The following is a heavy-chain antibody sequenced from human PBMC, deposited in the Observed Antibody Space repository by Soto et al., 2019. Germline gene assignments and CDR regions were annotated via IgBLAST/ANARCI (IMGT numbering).Heavy chain of an antibody. CDR2: IIPIFGTA. CDR1: GGTFSSYA. CDR3: ARSQVPLYYYGMDV. Sequence: ASVKVSCKASGGTFSSYAISWVRQAPGQGLEWMGGIIPIFGTANYAQKFQGRVTITADKSTSTAYMELSSLRSEDTAVYYCARSQVPLYYYGMDVCGQGTTVTVYS. D-gene: IGHD1-1*01. J-gene: IGHJ6*02. V-gene: IGHV1-69*06.